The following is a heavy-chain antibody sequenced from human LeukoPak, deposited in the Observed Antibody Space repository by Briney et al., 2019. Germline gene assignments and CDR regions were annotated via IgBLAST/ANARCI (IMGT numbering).Heavy chain of an antibody. CDR2: IWYDGSNK. D-gene: IGHD1-26*01. CDR1: GFTFSSYG. J-gene: IGHJ4*02. Sequence: PGGSLRLSCAASGFTFSSYGMHWVRQAPGKGLEWVAVIWYDGSNKYYADSVKGRFTISRDNSKNTLYLQMNSLRAEDTAVYYCAKEVGAPHRYFDYWGQGTLVTVSS. V-gene: IGHV3-33*06. CDR3: AKEVGAPHRYFDY.